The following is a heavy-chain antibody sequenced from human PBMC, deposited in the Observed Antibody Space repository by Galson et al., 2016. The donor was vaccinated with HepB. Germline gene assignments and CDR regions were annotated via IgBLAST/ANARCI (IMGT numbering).Heavy chain of an antibody. Sequence: SLRLSCAAAGFTVSDNHVTWIRQAPGKGLEWVSSIYSGDRTYYADSVKGRFTISRHNSKNTLYLQMNSLRTEDTAVYYCVRSAYSGSCFDYWGQGTLVTVSS. CDR2: IYSGDRT. CDR3: VRSAYSGSCFDY. D-gene: IGHD1-26*01. CDR1: GFTVSDNH. J-gene: IGHJ4*02. V-gene: IGHV3-53*04.